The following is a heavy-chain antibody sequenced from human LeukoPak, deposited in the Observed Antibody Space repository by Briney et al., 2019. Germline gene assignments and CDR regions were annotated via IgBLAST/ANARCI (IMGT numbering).Heavy chain of an antibody. CDR1: GASFSTNY. D-gene: IGHD1-1*01. CDR3: ARLYQQSKWKYYYYYMDV. J-gene: IGHJ6*03. Sequence: PETLSLTCSVSGASFSTNYWSWIRQPPGRGLEWIGYVFDSGSTNYNPSLKSRVTISVDTSTKQFSLRLSSVTAADTAVYYCARLYQQSKWKYYYYYMDVWGKGTAVTVSS. V-gene: IGHV4-59*01. CDR2: VFDSGST.